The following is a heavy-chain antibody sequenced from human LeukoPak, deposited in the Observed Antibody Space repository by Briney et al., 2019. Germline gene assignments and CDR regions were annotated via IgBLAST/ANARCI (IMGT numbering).Heavy chain of an antibody. J-gene: IGHJ3*02. D-gene: IGHD3-3*01. CDR2: IYYSGST. Sequence: SETLSLTCTVSGGSISSSSYYWGWIRQPPGKGLEWIGSIYYSGSTYYNPSLKSRVTISVDTSKNQFSLKLSSVTAADTAVYCCARVVGLMRSTYYREHDAFDIWGQGTMVTVSS. V-gene: IGHV4-39*07. CDR1: GGSISSSSYY. CDR3: ARVVGLMRSTYYREHDAFDI.